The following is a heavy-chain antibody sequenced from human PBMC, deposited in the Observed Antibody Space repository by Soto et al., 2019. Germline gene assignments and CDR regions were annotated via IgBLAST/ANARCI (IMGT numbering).Heavy chain of an antibody. D-gene: IGHD1-7*01. J-gene: IGHJ6*02. V-gene: IGHV1-2*02. Sequence: ASVKVSCKASGYTFTGQYMHWVRQAPGQGLEWMGWINPNSGVTNYAQKFQGRVTMTRDTSIGTAYMELSSLRSNDTAIYYCARESSGITLYGMDVWGQGTTVTVSS. CDR2: INPNSGVT. CDR1: GYTFTGQY. CDR3: ARESSGITLYGMDV.